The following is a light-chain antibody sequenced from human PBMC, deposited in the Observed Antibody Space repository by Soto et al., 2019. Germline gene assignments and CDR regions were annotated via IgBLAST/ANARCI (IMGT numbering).Light chain of an antibody. J-gene: IGKJ5*01. Sequence: EVMMTQSPATLSVSPGETATLSCRASQSVGSNLAWYQQKPGQAPRLLIYAASTRATGIPARFSGSGSGTEFTLTISSLQSEDFAVYYCQQYNNWSFGQGTRLEI. CDR3: QQYNNWS. CDR1: QSVGSN. CDR2: AAS. V-gene: IGKV3-15*01.